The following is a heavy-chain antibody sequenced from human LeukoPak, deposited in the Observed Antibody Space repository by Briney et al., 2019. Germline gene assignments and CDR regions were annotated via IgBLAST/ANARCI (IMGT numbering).Heavy chain of an antibody. J-gene: IGHJ4*02. D-gene: IGHD4-11*01. V-gene: IGHV3-23*01. CDR1: GFTFSSYA. CDR3: AKSHLPDYSKYGGY. Sequence: GGSLRLSCAASGFTFSSYAMSWVRQAPGKGLEWVSAISGSGGSTYYADSVKGRFTIPRDNSKNTLYLQMNSLRAEDTAVYYCAKSHLPDYSKYGGYWGQGTLVTVSS. CDR2: ISGSGGST.